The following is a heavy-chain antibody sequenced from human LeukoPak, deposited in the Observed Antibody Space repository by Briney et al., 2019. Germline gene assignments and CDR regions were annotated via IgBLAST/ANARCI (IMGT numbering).Heavy chain of an antibody. V-gene: IGHV3-23*01. D-gene: IGHD2-2*01. J-gene: IGHJ6*03. CDR3: VKDGSWGDYQFYFYMDV. CDR2: ISGSGYYT. CDR1: GFTFGSFA. Sequence: PGGSLRLSCEASGFTFGSFAMSWVRQAPGGGLEWLSGISGSGYYTYYAGSVKGRFTISRDNSKSTLYIEMSSLRVEDTAVYYCVKDGSWGDYQFYFYMDVWGKGTTVTVSS.